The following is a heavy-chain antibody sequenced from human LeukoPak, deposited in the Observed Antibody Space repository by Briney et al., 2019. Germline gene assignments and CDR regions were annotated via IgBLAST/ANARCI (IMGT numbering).Heavy chain of an antibody. CDR1: GGSFSGYY. V-gene: IGHV4-34*01. CDR3: ARDLGWKTDAFDI. J-gene: IGHJ3*02. D-gene: IGHD1-1*01. CDR2: INHSGST. Sequence: SETLSLTCAVYGGSFSGYYWSWIRQPPGKGLEWIGEINHSGSTNYNPSIKSRVTISVDTSKNQFSLKLSSVTAADTAVYYCARDLGWKTDAFDIWGQGTMVTVSS.